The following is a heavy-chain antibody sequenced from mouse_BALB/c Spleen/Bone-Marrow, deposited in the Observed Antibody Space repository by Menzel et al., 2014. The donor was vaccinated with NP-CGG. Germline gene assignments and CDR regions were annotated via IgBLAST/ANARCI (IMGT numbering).Heavy chain of an antibody. CDR3: ARSGLYYGNYLYAMDY. Sequence: VQLQQSGPELVKPGVSMKMSCKASGYSFTGYTMNWVKQTHGKNLEWIGLINPYNGGTSYNQKFKGKATLTVDKSSGTAYMELLSLTSEDSAVYYCARSGLYYGNYLYAMDYWGQGTSVTVSS. J-gene: IGHJ4*01. CDR2: INPYNGGT. V-gene: IGHV1-34*02. D-gene: IGHD2-1*01. CDR1: GYSFTGYT.